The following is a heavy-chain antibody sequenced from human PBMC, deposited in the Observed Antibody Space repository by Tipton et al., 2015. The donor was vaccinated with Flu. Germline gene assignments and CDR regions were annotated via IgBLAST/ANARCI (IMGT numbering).Heavy chain of an antibody. Sequence: LRLSCTVSGGSISSYYWSWIRQPPGKRLEWIGYIYYSGNTKYNPSLKSRVTISVDTSKNQFSLKLSSVTAADTAVYYRARTPPRGGFDYWGQGTLVTVSS. CDR3: ARTPPRGGFDY. V-gene: IGHV4-59*01. CDR2: IYYSGNT. J-gene: IGHJ4*02. CDR1: GGSISSYY.